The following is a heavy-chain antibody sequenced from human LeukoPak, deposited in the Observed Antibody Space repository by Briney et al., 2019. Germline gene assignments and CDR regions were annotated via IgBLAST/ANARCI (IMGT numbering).Heavy chain of an antibody. CDR1: GYTFTGYY. CDR2: INPNSGGT. Sequence: ASVKVSCKASGYTFTGYYMHWVRQAPGQGLEWMGWINPNSGGTNYAQKFQGRVTMTRDTSIGTAYMELSRLRSDDTAVYYCARVLGNCNPYYFDYWGQGTLVTVSS. V-gene: IGHV1-2*02. CDR3: ARVLGNCNPYYFDY. J-gene: IGHJ4*02. D-gene: IGHD1-20*01.